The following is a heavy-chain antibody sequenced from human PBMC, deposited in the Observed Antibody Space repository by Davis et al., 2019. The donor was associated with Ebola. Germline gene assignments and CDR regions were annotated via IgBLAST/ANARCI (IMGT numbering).Heavy chain of an antibody. J-gene: IGHJ6*04. Sequence: SETLSLTCTVSGGSISSGGYYWNWIRQHPGKGLEWIGYIYYSGSTYYNPSLKSRVTISVDTSKNQFSLKLSSVTAADTAVYYCASEATKNYYYYYGMDVWGKGTTVTVSS. CDR3: ASEATKNYYYYYGMDV. CDR1: GGSISSGGYY. CDR2: IYYSGST. V-gene: IGHV4-31*03. D-gene: IGHD5-12*01.